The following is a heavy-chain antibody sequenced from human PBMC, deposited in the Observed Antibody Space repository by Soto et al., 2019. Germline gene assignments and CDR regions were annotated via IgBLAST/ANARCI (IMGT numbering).Heavy chain of an antibody. V-gene: IGHV1-69*02. J-gene: IGHJ4*02. Sequence: QDLLVQSETEVKKPGSSVKVSCKASGGTFSTYILSWVRQAPGQGPEWMGRIIPALGIEDSAQKFQGRVTFTADTSTSTAYMELSSLRSDDTAVYYCAAVAGTSAFVGYFEFWGQGTLVTVSS. CDR2: IIPALGIE. CDR3: AAVAGTSAFVGYFEF. D-gene: IGHD6-19*01. CDR1: GGTFSTYI.